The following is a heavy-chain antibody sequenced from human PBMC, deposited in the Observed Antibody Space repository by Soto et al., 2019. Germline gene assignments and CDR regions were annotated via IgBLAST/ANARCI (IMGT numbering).Heavy chain of an antibody. CDR3: AKDYDSVVAPLY. CDR2: ISYDGSNK. V-gene: IGHV3-30*18. Sequence: PGGSLRLSCAASGFTFSSYGMHWVRQAPGKGLEWVAVISYDGSNKYYADSVKGRFTISRDNSKNTLYLQMNSLRAEDTAVYYCAKDYDSVVAPLYWGQGTLVTVSS. J-gene: IGHJ4*02. D-gene: IGHD2-15*01. CDR1: GFTFSSYG.